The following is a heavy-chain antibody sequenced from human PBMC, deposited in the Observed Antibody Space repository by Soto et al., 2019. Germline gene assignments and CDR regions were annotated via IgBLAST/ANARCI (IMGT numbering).Heavy chain of an antibody. CDR1: GYTFSNYG. Sequence: GPEVKKPGASVKVSCQASGYTFSNYGISWVRQAPGQGLEWMGWIGPYNGNTDYAQNFQGRVTMTRDTSTNTAYMELRSLRSDDTALYYCARCYCNIGSCYTCWHFDLWGRGALLTVSS. V-gene: IGHV1-18*01. CDR3: ARCYCNIGSCYTCWHFDL. J-gene: IGHJ2*01. D-gene: IGHD2-15*01. CDR2: IGPYNGNT.